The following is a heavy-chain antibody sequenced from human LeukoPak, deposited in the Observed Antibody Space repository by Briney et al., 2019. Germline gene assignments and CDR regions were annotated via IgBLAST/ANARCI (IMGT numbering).Heavy chain of an antibody. CDR3: ASMSSSGLDY. V-gene: IGHV4-34*01. CDR2: INHSGST. CDR1: GGSFSGYY. J-gene: IGHJ4*02. Sequence: PSETLSLTCAVYGGSFSGYYWSWIRQPPGKGLEWIGEINHSGSTNYSPSLKSRVTISVDTSKNQFSLKLSSVTAADTAVYYCASMSSSGLDYWGQGTLVTVSS. D-gene: IGHD6-19*01.